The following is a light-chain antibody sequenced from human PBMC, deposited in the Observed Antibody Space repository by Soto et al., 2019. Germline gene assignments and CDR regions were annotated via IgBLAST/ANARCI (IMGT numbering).Light chain of an antibody. CDR1: QTISSW. Sequence: DIQMTQSPSTLSGSVGDRVTITCRASQTISSWLAWYQQKPGKAPKLLIYKASTLKSGVPSRFSGSGSGTEFTLTISSLQPDDFATYSCQHYNSYSEAVGQGTKVDIK. J-gene: IGKJ1*01. CDR2: KAS. V-gene: IGKV1-5*03. CDR3: QHYNSYSEA.